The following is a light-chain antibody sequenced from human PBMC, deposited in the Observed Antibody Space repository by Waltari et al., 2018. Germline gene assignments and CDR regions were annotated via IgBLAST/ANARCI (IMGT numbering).Light chain of an antibody. CDR2: AAS. V-gene: IGKV1-39*01. Sequence: DIQMTHSPSSLSASVGDRVTIRCRSSQTISTSLSWYQAKPGKAPKLLIFAASSLQTDVPSRFSGDGSGTDFTLTISSLQPADIATYYCQQSYSASWTFGQGTKVEIK. CDR3: QQSYSASWT. J-gene: IGKJ1*01. CDR1: QTISTS.